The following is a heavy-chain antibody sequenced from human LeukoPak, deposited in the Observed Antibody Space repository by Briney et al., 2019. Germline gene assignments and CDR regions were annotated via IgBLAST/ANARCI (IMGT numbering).Heavy chain of an antibody. CDR2: ISAYNGNT. CDR3: ARYYDFWSGYSKYYFDY. CDR1: GYTFTSYG. Sequence: ASVKVSCKASGYTFTSYGISWVRRAPGQGLEWMGWISAYNGNTNYAQKLQGRVTVTTDTSTSTAYMELRSLRSDDTAVYYCARYYDFWSGYSKYYFDYWGQGTLVTVSS. J-gene: IGHJ4*02. D-gene: IGHD3-3*01. V-gene: IGHV1-18*01.